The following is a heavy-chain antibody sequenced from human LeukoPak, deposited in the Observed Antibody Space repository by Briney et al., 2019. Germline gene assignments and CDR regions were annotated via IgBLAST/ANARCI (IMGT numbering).Heavy chain of an antibody. CDR1: GFTFSSYG. CDR2: IRYDGSNK. CDR3: AKDWYDSSGPILKV. D-gene: IGHD3-22*01. J-gene: IGHJ3*01. Sequence: GGSLRLSXAASGFTFSSYGMHWVRQAPGKGLEWVAFIRYDGSNKYYADSVKGRFTISRDNSKNTLYLQMNSLRAEDAAVYYCAKDWYDSSGPILKVWGQGTMVTVSS. V-gene: IGHV3-30*02.